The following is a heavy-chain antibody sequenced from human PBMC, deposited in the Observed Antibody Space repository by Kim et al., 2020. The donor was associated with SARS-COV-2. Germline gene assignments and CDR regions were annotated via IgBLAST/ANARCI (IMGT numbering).Heavy chain of an antibody. Sequence: GESLKISCKGSGYSFTSYWISWVRQMPGKGLEWMGRIDHSDSYTNYSPSFQGHVTISADKSISTACLQWSSLKASDTAMYYCARPSSSWYDFDYWGQGTLVTVSS. V-gene: IGHV5-10-1*01. CDR1: GYSFTSYW. J-gene: IGHJ4*02. CDR2: IDHSDSYT. D-gene: IGHD6-13*01. CDR3: ARPSSSWYDFDY.